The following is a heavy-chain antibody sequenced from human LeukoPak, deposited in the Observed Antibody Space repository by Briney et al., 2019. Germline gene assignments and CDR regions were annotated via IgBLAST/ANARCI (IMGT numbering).Heavy chain of an antibody. Sequence: PSETLSLTCTVSGGSISSYYWSWIRQPAGKGLEWIGRIYTSGSTNYNPSLKSRVTMSVDTSKNQFSLKLSSVTAADTAVYYCAVERAYCSSTSCYREGAFDIWGQGTMVTVSS. CDR1: GGSISSYY. CDR2: IYTSGST. D-gene: IGHD2-2*02. V-gene: IGHV4-4*07. J-gene: IGHJ3*02. CDR3: AVERAYCSSTSCYREGAFDI.